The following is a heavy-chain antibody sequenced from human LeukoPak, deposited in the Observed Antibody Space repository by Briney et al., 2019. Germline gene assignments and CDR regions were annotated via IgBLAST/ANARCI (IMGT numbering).Heavy chain of an antibody. CDR1: GYTLTELS. CDR2: FDPEDGET. D-gene: IGHD3-3*01. Sequence: GASVKVSCKVSGYTLTELSMHWVRQAPGKGLEWMGGFDPEDGETIYAQRFQGRVTMTEDTSKDTAYMELSSLRSEDTAVYYCATARSFWSGYYGYKWFDPWGQGTLVTVSS. CDR3: ATARSFWSGYYGYKWFDP. J-gene: IGHJ5*02. V-gene: IGHV1-24*01.